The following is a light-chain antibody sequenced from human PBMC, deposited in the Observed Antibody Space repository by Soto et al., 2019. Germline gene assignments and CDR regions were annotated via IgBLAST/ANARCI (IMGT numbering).Light chain of an antibody. J-gene: IGKJ2*01. CDR1: QSVSSSY. Sequence: EVVLTQSPVTLSLSPGERATLSCRASQSVSSSYLAWYQQKPGQAPRLLIYGASSRATGIPDRFSGSGSGTDFTLTISRLEHEDVVVYYCQQYDTSIWAYTFGQGTKLEIK. V-gene: IGKV3-20*01. CDR2: GAS. CDR3: QQYDTSIWAYT.